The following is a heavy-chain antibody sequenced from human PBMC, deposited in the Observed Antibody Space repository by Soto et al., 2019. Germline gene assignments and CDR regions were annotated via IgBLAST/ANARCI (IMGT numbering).Heavy chain of an antibody. CDR1: GGSISSYY. CDR2: IYYSGST. Sequence: SETLSLTCTVSGGSISSYYWSWIRQPPGKGLEWIGYIYYSGSTNYNPSLKSRVTISVDTSKNQFSLKLSSVTAADTAVYYCARDHIAAPTYGMDVWGQGTTVTVSS. J-gene: IGHJ6*02. D-gene: IGHD6-13*01. CDR3: ARDHIAAPTYGMDV. V-gene: IGHV4-59*01.